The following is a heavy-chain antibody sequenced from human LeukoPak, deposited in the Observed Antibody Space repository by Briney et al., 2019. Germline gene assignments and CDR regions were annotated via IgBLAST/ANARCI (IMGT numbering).Heavy chain of an antibody. CDR2: IYYSGTT. Sequence: SETLSLTCTVSGGSISSSSYYWGWIRQPPGKGLEWIGSIYYSGTTYYNPSLKSRVTISVDTSRNQFSLKLSSVTAADTAVYYCARSSFYDSSGYQDYWGQGTLVTVSS. V-gene: IGHV4-39*07. CDR3: ARSSFYDSSGYQDY. D-gene: IGHD3-22*01. CDR1: GGSISSSSYY. J-gene: IGHJ4*02.